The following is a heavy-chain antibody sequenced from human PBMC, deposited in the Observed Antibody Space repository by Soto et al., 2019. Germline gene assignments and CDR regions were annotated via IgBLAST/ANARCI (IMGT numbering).Heavy chain of an antibody. CDR2: ISYDGSNK. CDR1: GFTFSSYA. J-gene: IGHJ4*02. D-gene: IGHD3-10*01. CDR3: ARGTSGYFDY. V-gene: IGHV3-30-3*01. Sequence: QVQLVESGGGVVQPGRSLRLSCAASGFTFSSYAMHWVRQAPGKGLEWVAIISYDGSNKYYADSVKGRFTISRDNSKNPLYLQMNSLRAEDTAVYYCARGTSGYFDYWGQGTLVTVSS.